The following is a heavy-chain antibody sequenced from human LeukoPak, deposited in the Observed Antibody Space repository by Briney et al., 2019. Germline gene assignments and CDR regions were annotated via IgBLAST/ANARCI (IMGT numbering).Heavy chain of an antibody. CDR2: IYYSGST. Sequence: SQTLSLTCTVSGGSISSGGYYWSWIRQHPGKGLEWIGYIYYSGSTYYNPSLKSRVTISVNTSKNQFSLKLSSVTAADTAVYYCARDPRGGDDETNWGQGTLVTVSS. V-gene: IGHV4-31*03. J-gene: IGHJ4*02. CDR1: GGSISSGGYY. CDR3: ARDPRGGDDETN. D-gene: IGHD2-21*02.